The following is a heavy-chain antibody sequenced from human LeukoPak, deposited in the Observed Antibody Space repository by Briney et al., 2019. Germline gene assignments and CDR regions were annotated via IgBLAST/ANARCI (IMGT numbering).Heavy chain of an antibody. Sequence: GGSLRLSCAASGFIFSTYSMNWVRQAPGKGLEWLSYISSSHSTIYSADSVKGRFTISRDNAKNSLYLQMNSLRAEDTAVYYCARGSSIDYVWGTYRQFDYWGQGTLVTVSS. CDR2: ISSSHSTI. CDR1: GFIFSTYS. D-gene: IGHD3-16*02. J-gene: IGHJ4*02. V-gene: IGHV3-48*01. CDR3: ARGSSIDYVWGTYRQFDY.